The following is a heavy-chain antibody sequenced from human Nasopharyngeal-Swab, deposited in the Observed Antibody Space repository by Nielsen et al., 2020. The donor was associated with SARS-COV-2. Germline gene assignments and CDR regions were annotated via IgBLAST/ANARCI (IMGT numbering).Heavy chain of an antibody. D-gene: IGHD2-21*02. CDR3: ARELVVVTEGWFDP. V-gene: IGHV4-34*01. CDR2: INHSGST. CDR1: GGSFSGYY. J-gene: IGHJ5*02. Sequence: GSLRLSCAVYGGSFSGYYWSWIRQPPGKGLEWIGEINHSGSTNYNPSLKSRVTISVDTSKNQFSLKLSSVTAADTAVYYCARELVVVTEGWFDPWGQGTLVTVSS.